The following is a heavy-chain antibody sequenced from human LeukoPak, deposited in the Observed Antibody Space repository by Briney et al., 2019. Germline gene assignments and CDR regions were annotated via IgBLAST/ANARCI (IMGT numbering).Heavy chain of an antibody. J-gene: IGHJ4*02. CDR3: ATVPIGFGESYFDY. D-gene: IGHD3-10*01. CDR2: FDPEDGET. CDR1: GYTLTELS. V-gene: IGHV1-24*01. Sequence: ASVKVSCKVSGYTLTELSMHWVRQAPGKGLEWMGGFDPEDGETIYAQKFQGRVTMAEDTSTDTAYMELSSLRSEDTAVCYCATVPIGFGESYFDYWGQGTLVTVSS.